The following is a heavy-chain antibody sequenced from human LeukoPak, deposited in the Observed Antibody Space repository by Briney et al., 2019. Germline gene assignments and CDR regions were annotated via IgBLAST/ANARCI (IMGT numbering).Heavy chain of an antibody. CDR1: GGSFSGYY. CDR3: ASSSYDSSGYFDY. Sequence: PSETLSLTCAVYGGSFSGYYWSWIRQPPGKGLEWIGEINHSGSTYYNPSLKSRVTISVDTSKNQFSLKLSSVTAADTAVYYCASSSYDSSGYFDYWGQGTLVTVSS. V-gene: IGHV4-34*01. CDR2: INHSGST. D-gene: IGHD3-22*01. J-gene: IGHJ4*02.